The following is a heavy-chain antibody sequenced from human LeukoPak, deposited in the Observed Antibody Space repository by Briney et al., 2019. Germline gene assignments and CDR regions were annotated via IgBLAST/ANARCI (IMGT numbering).Heavy chain of an antibody. V-gene: IGHV4-59*01. CDR3: ARTNYDILTGSPNDGFDI. CDR1: RGSISSFY. Sequence: SETLSLTCTVSRGSISSFYWSWIRQPPGKGLEWIGYIYNSGSTNYNASLKSRVTISVDTSKNQFSLKLSSVTAADTAVYYCARTNYDILTGSPNDGFDIWGQGTMVTVSS. CDR2: IYNSGST. D-gene: IGHD3-9*01. J-gene: IGHJ3*02.